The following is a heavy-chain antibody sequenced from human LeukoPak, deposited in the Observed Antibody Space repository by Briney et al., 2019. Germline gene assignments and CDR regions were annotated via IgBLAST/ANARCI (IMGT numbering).Heavy chain of an antibody. V-gene: IGHV4-4*07. CDR1: GASISAFH. CDR3: ARKDGDY. J-gene: IGHJ4*02. Sequence: SETLSLTCTVSGASISAFHWTWFRQPAGKGLEWIGLIYSSGSTLFNPSLKSRVAMPVDLTKNQLSLKLTSVTAADTAMYYCARKDGDYWGRGTLVTVSS. CDR2: IYSSGST.